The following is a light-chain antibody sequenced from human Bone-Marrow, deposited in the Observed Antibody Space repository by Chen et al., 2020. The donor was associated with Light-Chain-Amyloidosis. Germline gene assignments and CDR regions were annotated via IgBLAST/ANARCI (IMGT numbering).Light chain of an antibody. CDR1: SSDVGGYNF. Sequence: QSALTQPASVSGSPGQSITISCTGTSSDVGGYNFVSWYQHYPGKVPKLMIYEVTNRPSGVSNRFSGSKSGNTASLTISGLQAEDEADYYCSSYTTSGTLVFGTGTKVTVL. J-gene: IGLJ1*01. V-gene: IGLV2-14*01. CDR3: SSYTTSGTLV. CDR2: EVT.